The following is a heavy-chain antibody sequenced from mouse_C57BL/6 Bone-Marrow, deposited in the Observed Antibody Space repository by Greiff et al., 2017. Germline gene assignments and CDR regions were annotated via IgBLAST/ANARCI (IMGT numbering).Heavy chain of an antibody. CDR3: AKNCCSSLVDFDY. V-gene: IGHV1-26*01. D-gene: IGHD1-1*01. J-gene: IGHJ2*01. Sequence: EVQLQQSGPELVKPGASVKISCKASGYTFTDYYMNWVKQSHGKSLEWIGDINPNNGGTSYNQKFKGKATLTVDKSSSTAYMELRSLTSEDSAVSYCAKNCCSSLVDFDYWGQGTTLTVSA. CDR1: GYTFTDYY. CDR2: INPNNGGT.